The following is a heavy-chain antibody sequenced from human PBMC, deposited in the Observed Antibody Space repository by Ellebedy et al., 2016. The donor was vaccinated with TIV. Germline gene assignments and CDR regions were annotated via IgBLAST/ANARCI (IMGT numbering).Heavy chain of an antibody. V-gene: IGHV1-3*01. CDR3: AREDPSGNSYYDYIWGSYPVYGMDV. Sequence: ASVKVSXXASGYTFTSYAMHWVRQAPGQRLEWMGWINAGNGNTNYAQKLQGRVTMTTDTSTSTAYMELRSLRSDDTAVYYCAREDPSGNSYYDYIWGSYPVYGMDVWGQGTTVTVSS. J-gene: IGHJ6*02. CDR1: GYTFTSYA. D-gene: IGHD3-16*02. CDR2: INAGNGNT.